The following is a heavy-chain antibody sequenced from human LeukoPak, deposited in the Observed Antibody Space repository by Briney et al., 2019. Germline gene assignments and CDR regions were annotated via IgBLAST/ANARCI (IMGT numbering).Heavy chain of an antibody. CDR2: IYTSGST. V-gene: IGHV4-4*07. J-gene: IGHJ5*02. D-gene: IGHD6-19*01. CDR3: ARDGEWLDWFDP. Sequence: SETLSLTCTVSGGSISSYYWSWIRQPAGKGLEWIGRIYTSGSTNYNPSLKSRVTMSVDTSKNQFSLKLGSVTAADTAVYCCARDGEWLDWFDPWGQGTLDTVSS. CDR1: GGSISSYY.